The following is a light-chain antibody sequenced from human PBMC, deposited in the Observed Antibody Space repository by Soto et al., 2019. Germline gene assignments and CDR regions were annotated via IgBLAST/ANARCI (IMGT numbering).Light chain of an antibody. J-gene: IGLJ1*01. CDR1: SSDVGSYNL. CDR2: EGN. CDR3: CSYAGSTTSYV. Sequence: QSALTQPASVSGSPGQSITISCSGTSSDVGSYNLVSWYQQLPGKAPRLMIYEGNKRPSGVSNRFSGSKSGNTASLTISGLQAEDEADYYCCSYAGSTTSYVFGTGTKLTVL. V-gene: IGLV2-23*01.